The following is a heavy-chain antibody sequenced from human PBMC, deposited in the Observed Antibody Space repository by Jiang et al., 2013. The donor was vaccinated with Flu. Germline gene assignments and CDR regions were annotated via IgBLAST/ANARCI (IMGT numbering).Heavy chain of an antibody. CDR2: IYYSGST. Sequence: GPGLVKPSETLSLTCTVSGGSISSYYWSWIRQPPGKGLEWIGYIYYSGSTNYNPSLKSRVTISVDTSKNQFSLKLSSVTAADTAVYYCARLGIAAAGAKTGDAFDIWGQGTMVTVSS. CDR1: GGSISSYY. CDR3: ARLGIAAAGAKTGDAFDI. D-gene: IGHD6-13*01. V-gene: IGHV4-59*08. J-gene: IGHJ3*02.